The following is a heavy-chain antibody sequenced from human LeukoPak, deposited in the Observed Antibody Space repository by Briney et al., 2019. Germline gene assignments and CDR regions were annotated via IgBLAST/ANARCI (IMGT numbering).Heavy chain of an antibody. CDR3: AKGVLLLWFGELWRTDP. V-gene: IGHV3-30*02. Sequence: GGSLRLSCAASGFTFSSYGMHWVRQAPGKGLEWVAFIRYDGSNKYYADSVKGRFTISRDNSKNTLYLQMNSLRAEDTAVYYCAKGVLLLWFGELWRTDPWGQGTLVTVSS. CDR1: GFTFSSYG. J-gene: IGHJ5*02. D-gene: IGHD3-10*01. CDR2: IRYDGSNK.